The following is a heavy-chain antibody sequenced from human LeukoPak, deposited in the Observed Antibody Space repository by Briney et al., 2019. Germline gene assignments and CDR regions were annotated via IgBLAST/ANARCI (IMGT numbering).Heavy chain of an antibody. J-gene: IGHJ3*02. CDR2: INHFGST. V-gene: IGHV4-34*01. CDR3: ARGTYFYDGSAYLGAFDI. D-gene: IGHD3-22*01. Sequence: SETLSLTCAVYGGSFSGYYWNWIRQPPGKGLEWIGEINHFGSTNYNPSLESRVTISGDTSKNQFSLKLSSVTAADTAVYYCARGTYFYDGSAYLGAFDIWGQGTMVTVSS. CDR1: GGSFSGYY.